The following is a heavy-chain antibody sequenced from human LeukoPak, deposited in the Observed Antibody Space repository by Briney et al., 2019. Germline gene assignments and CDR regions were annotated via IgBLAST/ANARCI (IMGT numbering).Heavy chain of an antibody. Sequence: TPSETLSLTCTASGGSISSGSYYWGWMRQPAGKGLESIGRIYTGGSTNYNPSLRGQATISVDTSKNQFSLKLSSVTAADTAVYYCARGQRSSWYSYYYYYMDVWGKGTTVTVSS. J-gene: IGHJ6*03. D-gene: IGHD6-13*01. CDR2: IYTGGST. V-gene: IGHV4-61*02. CDR1: GGSISSGSYY. CDR3: ARGQRSSWYSYYYYYMDV.